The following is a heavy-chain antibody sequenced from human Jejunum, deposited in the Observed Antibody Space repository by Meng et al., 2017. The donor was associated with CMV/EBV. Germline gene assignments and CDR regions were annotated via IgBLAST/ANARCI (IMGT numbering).Heavy chain of an antibody. Sequence: SCKTSGYSCTGYYIHWVRQGPGQGLEWMGWINPNSRDTNYAQKFQGWVAMTGDTSINTVYMEMTRLTSGDTAVYYCARQDATSWDFDFWGQGTLVTVSS. CDR3: ARQDATSWDFDF. CDR1: GYSCTGYY. V-gene: IGHV1-2*04. CDR2: INPNSRDT. J-gene: IGHJ4*02. D-gene: IGHD1-26*01.